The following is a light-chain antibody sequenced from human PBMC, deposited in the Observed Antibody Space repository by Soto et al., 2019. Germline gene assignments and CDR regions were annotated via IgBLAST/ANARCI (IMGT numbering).Light chain of an antibody. CDR1: SSDVGTYHL. CDR3: CSYAGDSTYV. V-gene: IGLV2-23*01. Sequence: QSALTQPASVSGSPGQSITISCTGTSSDVGTYHLVSWYQQHPGKAPKLMIYEGSKRPSGVSYRFSGSKSGNTASLTISRLQAEDEADYYCCSYAGDSTYVFGTGTKLTVL. CDR2: EGS. J-gene: IGLJ1*01.